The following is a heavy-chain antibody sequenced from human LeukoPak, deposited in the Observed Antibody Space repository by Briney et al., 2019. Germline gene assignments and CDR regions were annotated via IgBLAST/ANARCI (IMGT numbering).Heavy chain of an antibody. D-gene: IGHD6-13*01. CDR2: ISYDGSNK. CDR1: GFTFSSYG. J-gene: IGHJ4*02. V-gene: IGHV3-30*03. Sequence: GGSLRLSCAASGFTFSSYGMHWVRQAPGKGLEWVAVISYDGSNKYYADSVKGRFTISRDNSKNTLYLQMNSLRAEDTAVYYCARGNSWPPTDFDYWGQGTLVTVSS. CDR3: ARGNSWPPTDFDY.